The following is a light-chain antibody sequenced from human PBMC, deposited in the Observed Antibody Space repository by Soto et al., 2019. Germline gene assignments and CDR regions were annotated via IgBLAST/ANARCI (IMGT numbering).Light chain of an antibody. CDR2: GAS. V-gene: IGKV1-5*01. CDR1: QSIGSW. Sequence: DIQMTQSPSTLSASVGDRVTITCRASQSIGSWLTWYQQKPGKAPKLLIYGASSLESGVPSRFSGSGSGTEFTLTISSLQPDDFATYYCQQYNSYSPWTFGQGTKVDIK. J-gene: IGKJ1*01. CDR3: QQYNSYSPWT.